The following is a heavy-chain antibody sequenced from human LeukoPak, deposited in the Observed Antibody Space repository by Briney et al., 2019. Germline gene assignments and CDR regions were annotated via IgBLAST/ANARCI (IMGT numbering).Heavy chain of an antibody. J-gene: IGHJ4*02. CDR1: GGSISSGSHY. V-gene: IGHV4-61*02. CDR3: AREDYDFWSGYSTFDY. D-gene: IGHD3-3*01. CDR2: IYTSGST. Sequence: SQTLSLTCTVSGGSISSGSHYWSWIRQPAGKGLEWIGRIYTSGSTNYNPSLKSRVTISVDTSKNQFSLKLSSVTAADTAVYYCAREDYDFWSGYSTFDYWGQGTLVTVSS.